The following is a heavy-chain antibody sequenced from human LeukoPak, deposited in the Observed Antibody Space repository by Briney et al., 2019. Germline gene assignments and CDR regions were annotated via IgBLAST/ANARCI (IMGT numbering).Heavy chain of an antibody. CDR1: GSSVSDLA. J-gene: IGHJ4*02. D-gene: IGHD4-23*01. CDR3: AVAGDFGDNSALDY. V-gene: IGHV1-24*01. CDR2: YDPEEAEI. Sequence: GASVKVSCKISGSSVSDLATHWVRHSPRKGLEWMGGYDPEEAEIIYAQQFQGRVTMTEDTSADTAYMELRNLRSEDTAVYYCAVAGDFGDNSALDYWAQGTLVTVSS.